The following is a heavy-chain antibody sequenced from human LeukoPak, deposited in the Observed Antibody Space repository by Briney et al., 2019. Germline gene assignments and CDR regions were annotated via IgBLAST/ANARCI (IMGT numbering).Heavy chain of an antibody. CDR2: INPSGGST. Sequence: ASVKVSCKASGYTFTSYYMHWVRQAPGQGLEWMGVINPSGGSTSYAQKFQGRVTMTRDTSTRTVYMEVNSLRSEDTAVYYCARVRAYCSGGSCYSFDYWGQGTLVTVSS. CDR1: GYTFTSYY. D-gene: IGHD2-15*01. CDR3: ARVRAYCSGGSCYSFDY. V-gene: IGHV1-46*01. J-gene: IGHJ4*02.